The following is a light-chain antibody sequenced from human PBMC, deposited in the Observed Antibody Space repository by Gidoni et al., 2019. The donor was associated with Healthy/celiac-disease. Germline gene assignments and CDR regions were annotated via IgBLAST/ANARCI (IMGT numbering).Light chain of an antibody. Sequence: QSVLTQPPSVSAAPGKRVTISCTGSSSNIGAGYDVHGYQQLPGTAHKLLIYGNSNRPSGFPDRFSGSKSGTSASLAITGLQAEDEADYYCQSYDSSLSGCYVFGTGTKVTVL. CDR3: QSYDSSLSGCYV. CDR1: SSNIGAGYD. V-gene: IGLV1-40*01. J-gene: IGLJ1*01. CDR2: GNS.